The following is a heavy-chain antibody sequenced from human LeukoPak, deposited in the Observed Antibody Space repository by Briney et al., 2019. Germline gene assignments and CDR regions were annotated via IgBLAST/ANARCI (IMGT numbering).Heavy chain of an antibody. CDR1: GFSISSHW. V-gene: IGHV3-7*03. J-gene: IGHJ4*02. CDR2: IKADGSQQ. Sequence: GGSLRLSCVASGFSISSHWMRWLRQAPGKGLEWVANIKADGSQQYYVDSVRGRFTITRDNVENSLYLQMNSLRAEDTAVYYCTRNSFDYWGRGALVTVS. CDR3: TRNSFDY.